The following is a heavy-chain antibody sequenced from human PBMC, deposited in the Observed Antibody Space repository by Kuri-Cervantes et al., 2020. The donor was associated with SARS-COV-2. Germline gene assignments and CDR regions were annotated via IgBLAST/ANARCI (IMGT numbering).Heavy chain of an antibody. CDR1: GFTFSNAW. CDR3: TTDPTCSYGDFYYYYYMDV. CDR2: IKSKTDGGTT. V-gene: IGHV3-15*01. Sequence: GESLKISCAASGFTFSNAWMSWVRQAPGKGLEWVGRIKSKTDGGTTDYAAPVKGRFTISRDDSKNTLYLQMNSLKTEDTAVYYCTTDPTCSYGDFYYYYYMDVWGKGTTVTVSS. J-gene: IGHJ6*03. D-gene: IGHD5-18*01.